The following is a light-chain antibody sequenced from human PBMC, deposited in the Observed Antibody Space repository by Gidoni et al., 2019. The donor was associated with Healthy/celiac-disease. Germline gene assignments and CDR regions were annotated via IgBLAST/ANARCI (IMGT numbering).Light chain of an antibody. Sequence: SALTHPPSPSGSPGQSVTISCTGTSSDVGGYNYVSWYQQHPGKAPKLMIYEVSKRPSGVPDRFSGSKSGNTASLTVSGLQAEDEADYYCSSYAGSNNVVFGGGTKLTVL. CDR2: EVS. J-gene: IGLJ2*01. V-gene: IGLV2-8*01. CDR1: SSDVGGYNY. CDR3: SSYAGSNNVV.